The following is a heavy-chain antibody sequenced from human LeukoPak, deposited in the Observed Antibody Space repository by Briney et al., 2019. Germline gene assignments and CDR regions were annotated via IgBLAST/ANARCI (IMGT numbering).Heavy chain of an antibody. V-gene: IGHV3-23*01. J-gene: IGHJ4*02. D-gene: IGHD2-21*02. CDR1: GFTFSSYS. Sequence: GGSLRLSCAASGFTFSSYSMNWVRQAPGKGLEWVSAISGSGGSTYYADSVKGRFTISRDNSKNTLYLQMNSLRAEDTAVYYCAKAPYCGGDCYSGVKFDYWGQGTLVTVSS. CDR3: AKAPYCGGDCYSGVKFDY. CDR2: ISGSGGST.